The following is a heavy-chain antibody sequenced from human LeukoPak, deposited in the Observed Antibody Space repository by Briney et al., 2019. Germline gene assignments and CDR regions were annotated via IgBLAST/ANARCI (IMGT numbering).Heavy chain of an antibody. Sequence: GGSLRLSCAASGFTFTSYWMHWVRQAPGKGLVWVSRLNSDGSSTTYADSVRGRFTISRDNAKNTLYLQMNSLRAEDTAVYYCARGPDYYGSGGYYNGVFDYWGQGTLVTVSS. J-gene: IGHJ4*02. CDR3: ARGPDYYGSGGYYNGVFDY. D-gene: IGHD3-10*01. V-gene: IGHV3-74*01. CDR2: LNSDGSST. CDR1: GFTFTSYW.